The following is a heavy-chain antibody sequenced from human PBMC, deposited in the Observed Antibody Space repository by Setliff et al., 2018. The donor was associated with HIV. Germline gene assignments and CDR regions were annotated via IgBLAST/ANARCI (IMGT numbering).Heavy chain of an antibody. D-gene: IGHD3-10*01. J-gene: IGHJ4*02. Sequence: SETLSLTCTVSGGSINNYSWCWIRQPPGKGLEWIGYIYPNGSPDYPSGNIVYNPSFRSRVTLSLDTSKNQFSLKLTSVTAADAAVYYCTGDYNSGSYRFDYWGQGTPVPSPQ. CDR2: IYPNGSP. CDR3: TGDYNSGSYRFDY. CDR1: GGSINNYS. V-gene: IGHV4-4*08.